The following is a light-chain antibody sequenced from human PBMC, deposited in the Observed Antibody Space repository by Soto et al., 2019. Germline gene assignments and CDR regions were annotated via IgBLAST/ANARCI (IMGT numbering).Light chain of an antibody. V-gene: IGLV1-47*01. Sequence: QSVLTQPPSASGTPGQRVTISCPGSSSNIGSNYVYWYQHLTGTAPKLLIYRNNQRPSGVPDRFSGSKPGTSASLAISGLRSEDEADYYCATWDDSLSNYVLGTGTKVTV. CDR1: SSNIGSNY. CDR2: RNN. J-gene: IGLJ1*01. CDR3: ATWDDSLSNYV.